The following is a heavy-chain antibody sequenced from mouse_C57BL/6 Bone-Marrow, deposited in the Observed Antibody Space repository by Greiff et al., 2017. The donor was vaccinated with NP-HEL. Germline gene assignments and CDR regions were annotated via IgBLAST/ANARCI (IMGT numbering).Heavy chain of an antibody. CDR2: ISYDGSN. V-gene: IGHV3-6*01. CDR3: ATYAMDY. J-gene: IGHJ4*01. CDR1: GYSITSGYY. Sequence: EVKLMESGPGLVKPSQSLSLTCSVTGYSITSGYYWNWIRQFPGNKLEWIGYISYDGSNNYNPSLKNRISITRDTSKNQFFLKLNSVTTEDTATYYCATYAMDYWGQGTSVTVSS.